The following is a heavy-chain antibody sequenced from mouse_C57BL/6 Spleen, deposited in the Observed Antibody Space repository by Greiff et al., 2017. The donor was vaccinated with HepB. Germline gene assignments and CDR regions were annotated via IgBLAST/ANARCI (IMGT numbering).Heavy chain of an antibody. V-gene: IGHV1-19*01. CDR1: GYTFTDYY. CDR3: ARRGFITTVVATDAMDY. D-gene: IGHD1-1*01. CDR2: INPYNGGT. Sequence: EVKLVESGPVLVKPGASVKMSCKASGYTFTDYYMNWVKQSHGKSLEWIGVINPYNGGTSYNQKFKGKATLTVDKSSSTAYMELNSLTSEDSAVYYCARRGFITTVVATDAMDYWGQGTSVTVSS. J-gene: IGHJ4*01.